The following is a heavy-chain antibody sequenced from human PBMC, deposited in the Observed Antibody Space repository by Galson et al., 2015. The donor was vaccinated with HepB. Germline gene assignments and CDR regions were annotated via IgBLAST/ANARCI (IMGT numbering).Heavy chain of an antibody. D-gene: IGHD3-22*01. V-gene: IGHV1-2*02. CDR1: GDSFTDYY. Sequence: SVKVSCKASGDSFTDYYMHWVRQAPGQGLEWMGWINPNTGGTNYPQKFQGRVTLTRDTSISTAYMELSRLRSDDTAVYYCARDLPRGYFDGTGSNRRPSVCFQPWGQGTLVTVSS. CDR3: ARDLPRGYFDGTGSNRRPSVCFQP. J-gene: IGHJ1*01. CDR2: INPNTGGT.